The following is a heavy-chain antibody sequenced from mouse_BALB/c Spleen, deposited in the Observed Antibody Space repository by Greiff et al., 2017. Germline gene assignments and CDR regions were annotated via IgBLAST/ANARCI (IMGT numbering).Heavy chain of an antibody. D-gene: IGHD2-3*01. J-gene: IGHJ3*01. V-gene: IGHV1S81*02. CDR1: GYTFTSYY. CDR2: INPSNGGT. Sequence: QVHVKQSGAELVKPGASVKLSCKASGYTFTSYYMYWVKQRPGQGLEWIGEINPSNGGTNFNEKFKSKATLTVDKSSSTAYMQLSSLTSEDSAVYYCTRSGKIYDGYYGWFAYWGQGTLVTVSA. CDR3: TRSGKIYDGYYGWFAY.